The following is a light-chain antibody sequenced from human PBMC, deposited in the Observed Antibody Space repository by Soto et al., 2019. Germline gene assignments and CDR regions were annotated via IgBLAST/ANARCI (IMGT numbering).Light chain of an antibody. J-gene: IGKJ1*01. Sequence: EIVLTQSPGTLSLSPGERATLSCRASQSVTSNFLAWYQQKPGQAPRLLIYGASNRATGIPDRFSGSGSGTDFTLTISRLEPEDFAVYYCQQYVTSPWAFGQGTKVDTK. CDR3: QQYVTSPWA. V-gene: IGKV3-20*01. CDR2: GAS. CDR1: QSVTSNF.